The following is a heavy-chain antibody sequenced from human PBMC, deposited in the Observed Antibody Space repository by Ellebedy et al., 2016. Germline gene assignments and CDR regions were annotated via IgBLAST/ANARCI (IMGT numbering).Heavy chain of an antibody. CDR3: AMCARLGVGKY. CDR1: GFTFSNYG. Sequence: GESLKISCAASGFTFSNYGLHWVRQAPGKGLEWVSYISSSGSTIYYADSVKGRFTISRDNAKNSLYLQMNSLRAEDTAVYHCAMCARLGVGKYWGQGTLVTVSS. D-gene: IGHD1-26*01. CDR2: ISSSGSTI. V-gene: IGHV3-48*04. J-gene: IGHJ4*02.